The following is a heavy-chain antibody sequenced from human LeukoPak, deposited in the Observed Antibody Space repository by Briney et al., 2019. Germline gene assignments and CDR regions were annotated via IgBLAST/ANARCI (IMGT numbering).Heavy chain of an antibody. D-gene: IGHD2/OR15-2a*01. J-gene: IGHJ4*02. CDR1: GLTVTNAW. Sequence: GGSLRLSCAASGLTVTNAWMNWVRQAPGKGLVWVSHINSDGSWTSYADSVKGRFTISKDNAKNTVYLQMNSLRAEDTAVYYCVSFYETYWGRGTLVTVSS. V-gene: IGHV3-74*01. CDR3: VSFYETY. CDR2: INSDGSWT.